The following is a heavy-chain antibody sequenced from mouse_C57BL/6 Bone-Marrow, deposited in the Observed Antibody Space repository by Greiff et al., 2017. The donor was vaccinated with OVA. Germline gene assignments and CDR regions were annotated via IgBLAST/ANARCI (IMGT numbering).Heavy chain of an antibody. CDR3: ARRGNYYGSSGYWYFDV. CDR2: FHPYNDDT. V-gene: IGHV1-47*01. CDR1: GYTFTTYP. Sequence: VQRVESGAELVKPGASVKMSCKASGYTFTTYPIEWMKQNHGKSLEWIGNFHPYNDDTKYNEKFKGKATLTVEKSSSTVYLELSRLTSDDSAVYYCARRGNYYGSSGYWYFDVWGTGTTVTVAS. D-gene: IGHD1-1*01. J-gene: IGHJ1*03.